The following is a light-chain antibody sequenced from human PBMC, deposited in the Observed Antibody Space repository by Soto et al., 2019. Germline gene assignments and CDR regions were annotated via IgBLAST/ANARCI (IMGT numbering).Light chain of an antibody. J-gene: IGKJ5*01. CDR3: QHYNNWPPIT. V-gene: IGKV3-15*01. CDR2: GAS. Sequence: IVITQSLATLSVSPGERATLSCRASQGVSSNLAWYQQKPSQATRLLSYGASTMATGIPARFSGSESGTEFPLTISRLQSEDFAVYYCQHYNNWPPITFGQGTRLEIK. CDR1: QGVSSN.